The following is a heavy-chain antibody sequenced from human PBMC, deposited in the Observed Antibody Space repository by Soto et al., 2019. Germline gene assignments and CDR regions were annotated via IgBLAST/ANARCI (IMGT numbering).Heavy chain of an antibody. CDR3: TRGLASGDY. J-gene: IGHJ4*02. CDR1: GYIFTNCY. V-gene: IGHV1-46*03. Sequence: QVQLVQPGAEVKKPGASVKFSCKASGYIFTNCYIHWVRQAPGEGLEWIGIINPNGGSTNYAQNCQGRVTMTRDTSTSTVYMDLSSLRSEDPAVYYCTRGLASGDYWGQGTLITVSS. CDR2: INPNGGST. D-gene: IGHD6-6*01.